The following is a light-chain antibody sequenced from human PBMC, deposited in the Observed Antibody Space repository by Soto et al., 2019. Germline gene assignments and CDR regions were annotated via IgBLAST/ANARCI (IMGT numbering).Light chain of an antibody. CDR1: QSVRDRY. Sequence: EMVVAVSPGTLSLSPGERATLSCRASQSVRDRYLAWYQQKPGQAPSLLIYDTYTRATGVTDRFSGSGSGTDFALTISRVQPEDFAIYFCKQSGSSPGTFGQRTKVDI. CDR2: DTY. CDR3: KQSGSSPGT. J-gene: IGKJ1*01. V-gene: IGKV3-20*01.